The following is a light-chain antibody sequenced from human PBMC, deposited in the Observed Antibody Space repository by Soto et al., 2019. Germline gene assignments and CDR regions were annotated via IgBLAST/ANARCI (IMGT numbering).Light chain of an antibody. J-gene: IGKJ2*01. Sequence: EVVLTQSRGSLSLSPGERATLSCRASQSVSNNYLAWYQQKPGQSPKLLIFGSSDRATGIPDRFSGSGSGTDFTLTISSLEPEDFAVYYCQQYGSSPPYTFGQGTKQEIK. CDR3: QQYGSSPPYT. V-gene: IGKV3-20*01. CDR1: QSVSNNY. CDR2: GSS.